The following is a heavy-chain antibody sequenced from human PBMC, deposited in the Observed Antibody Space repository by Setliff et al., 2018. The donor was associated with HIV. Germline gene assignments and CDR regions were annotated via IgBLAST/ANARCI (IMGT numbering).Heavy chain of an antibody. J-gene: IGHJ5*02. Sequence: RASVKVSCKASGDNFNNVAFNWVRQAPGQGLEWMGGILPIFGATDYAQKFQGRLTLTAVQSENSFYMELSSLRSDDTAVYYCTNRGGSGTNVGNWFDPWGQGTLVTVSS. D-gene: IGHD3-10*01. CDR3: TNRGGSGTNVGNWFDP. V-gene: IGHV1-69*13. CDR2: ILPIFGAT. CDR1: GDNFNNVA.